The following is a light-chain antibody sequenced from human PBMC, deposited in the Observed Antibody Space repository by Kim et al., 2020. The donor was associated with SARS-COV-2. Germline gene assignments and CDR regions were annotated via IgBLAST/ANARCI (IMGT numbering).Light chain of an antibody. J-gene: IGLJ2*01. CDR3: NSRDSSGNPVV. CDR2: GKS. Sequence: ALGQTVRITCQGGLLRDDYSSWYQTKPGQAPVLVIYGKSNRPAGIPDRFSGSSSGNTASLTNTGAQAEDEADYYCNSRDSSGNPVVFGGGTKLTVL. V-gene: IGLV3-19*01. CDR1: LLRDDY.